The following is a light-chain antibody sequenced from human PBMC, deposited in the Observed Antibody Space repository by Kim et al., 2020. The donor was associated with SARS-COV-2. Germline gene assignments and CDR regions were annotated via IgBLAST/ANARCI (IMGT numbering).Light chain of an antibody. V-gene: IGKV3-20*01. CDR2: GAS. Sequence: SPGERAPLSCRASQSVSSNYIAWDQQRPGQAPRLLIYGASSRATGIPDRFSGSGSGTDFTLTITRLEPEDFAVYYCQQYSSSPATFGQGTKVDIK. J-gene: IGKJ1*01. CDR1: QSVSSNY. CDR3: QQYSSSPAT.